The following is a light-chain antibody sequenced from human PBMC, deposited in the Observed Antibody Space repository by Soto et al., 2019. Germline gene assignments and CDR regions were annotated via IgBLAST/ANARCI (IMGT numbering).Light chain of an antibody. V-gene: IGKV3-11*01. J-gene: IGKJ1*01. CDR1: QSVSIY. CDR3: HQRQSWPRT. CDR2: DAS. Sequence: ETVLTQSPATLSLSPGERATLSCRASQSVSIYLAWYQQKPGQAPRLLIYDASKRAPGVPDRFSGSGSGTDFTLTISSLEPEDFAVYYCHQRQSWPRTFGQGTKVDIK.